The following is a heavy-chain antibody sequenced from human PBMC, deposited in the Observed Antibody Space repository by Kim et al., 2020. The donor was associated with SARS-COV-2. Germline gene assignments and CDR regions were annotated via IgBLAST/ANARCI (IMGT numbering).Heavy chain of an antibody. D-gene: IGHD3-10*01. CDR3: AKYYGSGSPNYWYFDL. Sequence: SVKGRFTISRDNSKNTVYVQMNNLRAEDTAVYYCAKYYGSGSPNYWYFDLWGRGTLVTVSS. J-gene: IGHJ2*01. V-gene: IGHV3-23*01.